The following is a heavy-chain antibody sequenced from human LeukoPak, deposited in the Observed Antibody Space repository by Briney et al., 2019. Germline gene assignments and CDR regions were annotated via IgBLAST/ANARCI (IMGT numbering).Heavy chain of an antibody. CDR1: GFTFSSYW. Sequence: GGSLRLSCGASGFTFSSYWMHWVRQAPGEGLVWVSRINNDGSSTSYADSVQGRFTISRDNAKNTLYLQMNSLRAEDTALYYCAGSDTTGYSPREWDYWYFDLWGRGTLVTVSS. CDR2: INNDGSST. V-gene: IGHV3-74*01. CDR3: AGSDTTGYSPREWDYWYFDL. D-gene: IGHD3-9*01. J-gene: IGHJ2*01.